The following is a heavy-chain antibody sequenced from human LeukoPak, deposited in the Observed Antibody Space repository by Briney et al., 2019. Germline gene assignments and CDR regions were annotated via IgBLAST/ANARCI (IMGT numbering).Heavy chain of an antibody. Sequence: GGSRRLSCAASGFTFRNSAMSWVRQAPGKGLEWVSAISGGGGSTYYADSVKGRFTISRDNPKNTLYLQMNSLRAEDTAVYYCAKLGGQEVYNYYVGVWGKGTTVAVSS. D-gene: IGHD3-16*01. CDR3: AKLGGQEVYNYYVGV. CDR2: ISGGGGST. J-gene: IGHJ6*03. CDR1: GFTFRNSA. V-gene: IGHV3-23*01.